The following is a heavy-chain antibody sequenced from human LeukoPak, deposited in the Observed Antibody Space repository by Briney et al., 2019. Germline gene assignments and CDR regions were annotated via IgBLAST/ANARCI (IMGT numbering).Heavy chain of an antibody. CDR2: IYHSGST. J-gene: IGHJ4*02. CDR1: GYSISSGYY. CDR3: ARGGILTGYHSDY. V-gene: IGHV4-38-2*02. D-gene: IGHD3-9*01. Sequence: SETLSLTCTVSGYSISSGYYWGWIRQPPGKGLEWIGSIYHSGSTYYNPSLKSRVTISVDTSKNQFSLKLSSVTAADTAVYYCARGGILTGYHSDYWGQGMLVTVSS.